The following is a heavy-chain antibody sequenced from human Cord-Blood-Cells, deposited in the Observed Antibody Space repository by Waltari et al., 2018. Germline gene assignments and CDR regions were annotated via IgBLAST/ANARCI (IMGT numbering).Heavy chain of an antibody. CDR3: ATRGGYYYDSSGSPGAFDI. CDR2: FDPEDGET. J-gene: IGHJ3*02. Sequence: QVQLVQSGAEVKKPGASVKVSCKVSGYTSTELSMNWVRPAPGKGLEWMGGFDPEDGETIYAQKFQGRVTMTEDTSTDTAYMELSSLRSEDTAVYYCATRGGYYYDSSGSPGAFDIWGQGTMVTVSS. D-gene: IGHD3-22*01. V-gene: IGHV1-24*01. CDR1: GYTSTELS.